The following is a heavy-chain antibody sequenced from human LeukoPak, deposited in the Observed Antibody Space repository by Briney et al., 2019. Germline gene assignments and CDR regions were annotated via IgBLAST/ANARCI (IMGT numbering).Heavy chain of an antibody. CDR3: ASQGDYYYYGMDV. CDR2: IYHSGST. Sequence: SGTPSLTCAVSGGSISSSNWWSWVRQPPGKGLEWIGEIYHSGSTNYNPPLKSRVTISVDKSKNQFSLKLSSVTAADTAVYYCASQGDYYYYGMDVWGKGTTVTVSS. J-gene: IGHJ6*04. V-gene: IGHV4-4*02. CDR1: GGSISSSNW.